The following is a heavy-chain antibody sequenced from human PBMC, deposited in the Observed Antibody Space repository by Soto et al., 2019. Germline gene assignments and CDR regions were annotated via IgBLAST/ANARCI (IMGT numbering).Heavy chain of an antibody. Sequence: GASVKVSCKACGFTFTSSAVQWVRHPRGQHLEWIGWIVVGSGNTNYAQTFQERVTLTRDMSTRKAYMALSRLRSEDTAVYYCAASIAAAGYYSYHYGMDVWGKGTTVTV. V-gene: IGHV1-58*01. D-gene: IGHD6-13*01. CDR3: AASIAAAGYYSYHYGMDV. J-gene: IGHJ6*04. CDR2: IVVGSGNT. CDR1: GFTFTSSA.